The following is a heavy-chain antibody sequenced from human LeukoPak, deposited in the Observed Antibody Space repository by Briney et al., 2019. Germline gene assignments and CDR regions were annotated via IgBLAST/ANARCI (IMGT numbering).Heavy chain of an antibody. J-gene: IGHJ5*02. CDR2: ISSSSSYI. CDR3: ARDPSNARGSYRRGWFDP. V-gene: IGHV3-21*01. D-gene: IGHD3-16*02. Sequence: PGGSLRLSCAASGFTFSSYSMNWVRQAPGKGLEWVSSISSSSSYIYYADSVKGRFTISRDNAKNSLYLQMNSLRAEDTAVYYCARDPSNARGSYRRGWFDPWGQGTLVTVSS. CDR1: GFTFSSYS.